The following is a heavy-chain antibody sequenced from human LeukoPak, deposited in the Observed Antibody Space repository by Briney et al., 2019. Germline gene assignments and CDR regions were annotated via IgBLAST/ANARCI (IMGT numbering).Heavy chain of an antibody. V-gene: IGHV5-51*01. CDR2: IYPGDSDT. D-gene: IGHD2-15*01. CDR3: ARPYCSGGSCYFHDAFDI. CDR1: GYSFTSYW. J-gene: IGHJ3*02. Sequence: PGESLKISCKGSGYSFTSYWIGWVRQMPGKGLEWMGIIYPGDSDTRYSPSFQGQVTISADKSIGTAYLQWSSLKASDTAMYYCARPYCSGGSCYFHDAFDIWGQGTMVTVSS.